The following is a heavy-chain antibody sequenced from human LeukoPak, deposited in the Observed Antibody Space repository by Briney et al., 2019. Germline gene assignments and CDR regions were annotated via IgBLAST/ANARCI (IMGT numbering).Heavy chain of an antibody. V-gene: IGHV3-48*04. D-gene: IGHD6-19*01. Sequence: QTGGSLRLSCAASGFTFSSYSMNWVRQAPGKGLEWVSYISSSSSTIYYADSVKGRFTISRDNAKNTLYLQMNSLRAEDTAVYYCAREGDYSGYSSGCPFDYWGQGTLVTVSS. CDR2: ISSSSSTI. CDR3: AREGDYSGYSSGCPFDY. J-gene: IGHJ4*02. CDR1: GFTFSSYS.